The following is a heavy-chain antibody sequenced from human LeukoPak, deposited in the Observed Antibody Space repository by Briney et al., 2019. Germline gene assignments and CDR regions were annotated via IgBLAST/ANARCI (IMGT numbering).Heavy chain of an antibody. CDR1: GGSLSGYS. J-gene: IGHJ6*02. Sequence: SETLSLTCAVYGGSLSGYSWSWIRQPPGEGLQWIGEIDESGSINYNPSLKSRVTISVVTTKNQFSLQLSSLTAADTAVYYCARGHGGLGGMDVRGLGTTVIVSS. CDR2: IDESGSI. V-gene: IGHV4-34*01. D-gene: IGHD2-15*01. CDR3: ARGHGGLGGMDV.